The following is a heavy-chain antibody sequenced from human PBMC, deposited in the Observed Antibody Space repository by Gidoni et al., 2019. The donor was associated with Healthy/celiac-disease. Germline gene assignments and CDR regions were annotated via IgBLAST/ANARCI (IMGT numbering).Heavy chain of an antibody. CDR1: GYTFTSYY. CDR2: INPSGGST. J-gene: IGHJ6*02. Sequence: QVQLVQSGAAVKKPGASVKVSCKASGYTFTSYYLHWVRQAPGQGLEWMGIINPSGGSTSYAQKFQGRVTMTRDTSTSTVYMELSSLRSENTAVYYCARAKMYSSSWYLAYYYYGMDVWGQGTTVTVSS. CDR3: ARAKMYSSSWYLAYYYYGMDV. D-gene: IGHD6-13*01. V-gene: IGHV1-46*01.